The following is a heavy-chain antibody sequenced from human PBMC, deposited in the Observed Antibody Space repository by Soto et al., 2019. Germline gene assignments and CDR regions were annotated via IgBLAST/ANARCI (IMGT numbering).Heavy chain of an antibody. CDR2: IIPIFGTA. CDR1: GGTFSSYA. CDR3: ARVIAVAGTYYYGMDV. J-gene: IGHJ6*02. V-gene: IGHV1-69*06. D-gene: IGHD6-19*01. Sequence: QVQLVQSGAEVKKPGSSVKASCKASGGTFSSYAISWVRQAPGQGLEWMGGIIPIFGTANYAQKFQGRVTITADKSTSTAYMELSSLRSEDTAVYYCARVIAVAGTYYYGMDVWGQGTTVTVSS.